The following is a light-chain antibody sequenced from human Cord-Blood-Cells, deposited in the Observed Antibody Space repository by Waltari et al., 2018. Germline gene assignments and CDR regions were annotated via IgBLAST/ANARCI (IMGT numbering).Light chain of an antibody. V-gene: IGKV3-15*01. J-gene: IGKJ4*01. Sequence: EIVMTQSPATPSVSPGERATLSCRASQSVSSNLAWYQQKPGQAPRLLIYGASTSATGIPARFSGSGSGTEFTLTISSLQSEDFAVYYCQQYNNWPPLTFGGGTKVEIK. CDR2: GAS. CDR1: QSVSSN. CDR3: QQYNNWPPLT.